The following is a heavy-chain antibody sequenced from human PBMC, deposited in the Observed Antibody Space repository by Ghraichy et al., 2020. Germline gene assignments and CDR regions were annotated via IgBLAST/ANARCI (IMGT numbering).Heavy chain of an antibody. V-gene: IGHV4-31*03. CDR2: IYDSGDT. D-gene: IGHD4-17*01. J-gene: IGHJ4*02. CDR1: GGSISSGGYY. Sequence: SQTLSLTCTVSGGSISSGGYYWSWIRQHPGEGLEWIGWIYDSGDTHYTPSLKSRVTISVDTSKNQFSLNLSSVTAADTAMYYCARGNDYGDGLALSYFDYWGQGTLVTVSS. CDR3: ARGNDYGDGLALSYFDY.